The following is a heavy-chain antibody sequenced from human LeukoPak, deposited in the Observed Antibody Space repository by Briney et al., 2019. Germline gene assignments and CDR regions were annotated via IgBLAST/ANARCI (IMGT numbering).Heavy chain of an antibody. D-gene: IGHD4-23*01. V-gene: IGHV3-23*01. CDR2: MSSSGGST. J-gene: IGHJ4*02. CDR1: GFTFSSYA. Sequence: GGSLRLSCAASGFTFSSYAMSWVRQAPGKGLEWVSAMSSSGGSTYYADSVKGRFTISRDNSKNTLSLQMNSLRPEDTALYYCTKELRYYYADNHSEMDDHDYWGQGTLVTVSS. CDR3: TKELRYYYADNHSEMDDHDY.